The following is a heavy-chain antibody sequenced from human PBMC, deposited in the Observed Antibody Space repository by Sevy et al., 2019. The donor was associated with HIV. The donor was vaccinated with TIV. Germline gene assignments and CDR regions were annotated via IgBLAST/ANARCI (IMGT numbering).Heavy chain of an antibody. V-gene: IGHV3-23*01. Sequence: GGSLRLSCAASGFTFSKYSMSWVRQPPGKGLEWVSTLSFADSVKGRFTISRDNSKSSVYLQMNNLRPEDTAVYYCAREGCTKPHDYWGQGTLVTVSS. CDR1: GFTFSKYS. CDR2: L. D-gene: IGHD2-8*01. CDR3: AREGCTKPHDY. J-gene: IGHJ4*02.